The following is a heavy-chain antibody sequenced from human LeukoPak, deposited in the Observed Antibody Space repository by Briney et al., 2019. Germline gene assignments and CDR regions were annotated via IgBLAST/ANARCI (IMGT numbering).Heavy chain of an antibody. CDR3: AKDRNSGSPTSPDV. CDR2: ISYDGSNK. CDR1: GFTFSSYA. J-gene: IGHJ6*04. Sequence: GGSLRLSCAASGFTFSSYAMHWVRQAPGKGLEWVAVISYDGSNKYYADSVKGRYTISRDNSKNTLYLQMNSLRAEDTAVYYCAKDRNSGSPTSPDVWGKGTTVTVSS. D-gene: IGHD1-26*01. V-gene: IGHV3-30-3*01.